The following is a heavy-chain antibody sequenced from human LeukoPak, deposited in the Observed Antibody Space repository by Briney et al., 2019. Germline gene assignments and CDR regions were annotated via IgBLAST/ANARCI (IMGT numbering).Heavy chain of an antibody. J-gene: IGHJ3*02. CDR1: GGSLSAYY. D-gene: IGHD3-22*01. V-gene: IGHV4-34*01. CDR2: INHSGTT. Sequence: SETLSLTCAVYGGSLSAYYWSWIRQPPGKGLEWIGEINHSGTTNYNPSLKSRVTISVDTSKNQFSLKLSSVTAADTAVYYCASPSPYYYDSSHYAFDIWGQGTMVTVSS. CDR3: ASPSPYYYDSSHYAFDI.